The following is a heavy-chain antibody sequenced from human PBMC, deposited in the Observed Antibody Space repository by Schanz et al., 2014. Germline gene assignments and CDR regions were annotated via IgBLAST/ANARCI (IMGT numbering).Heavy chain of an antibody. CDR2: VYMSAAST. CDR3: ARDGGRDGYNLAFDV. V-gene: IGHV3-66*01. CDR1: GFTVSNNY. D-gene: IGHD5-12*01. Sequence: EVQLVESGGGLVQPGGSLRLSCAASGFTVSNNYMSWVRQAPGKGLEWVSTVYMSAASTRYADSVKGRFIISRDSSKNTLFLQMNSLRAEDTAVYFCARDGGRDGYNLAFDVWGQGTLVTVSS. J-gene: IGHJ3*01.